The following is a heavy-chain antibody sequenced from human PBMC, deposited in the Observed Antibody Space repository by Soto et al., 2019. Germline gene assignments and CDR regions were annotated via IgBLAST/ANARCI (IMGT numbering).Heavy chain of an antibody. V-gene: IGHV3-74*01. D-gene: IGHD2-15*01. CDR1: GFNFSNHW. CDR3: AREFCSGGNCYTYYFDP. J-gene: IGHJ5*02. Sequence: GGSLRLSCAASGFNFSNHWMHWVRQRPAEGLVWVSRITSDGKSKAYAESVKGRFTISRDNAESTLFLQMNSLRDEDTAVYHCAREFCSGGNCYTYYFDPWGQGIPVTVSS. CDR2: ITSDGKSK.